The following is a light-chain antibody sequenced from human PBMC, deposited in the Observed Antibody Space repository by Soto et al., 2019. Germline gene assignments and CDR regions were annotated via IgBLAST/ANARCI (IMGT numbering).Light chain of an antibody. J-gene: IGLJ1*01. CDR3: CSYAGNSDV. V-gene: IGLV2-23*01. CDR1: SSDVGSYNL. Sequence: QSVLTQPASVSGCPGQSITISCTGTSSDVGSYNLVSWYQQHPGKAPKLMIYEGSKRPSGVSSRFSGSKSGNTASLTISGLQAEDEADYYCCSYAGNSDVFGTGTKVTVL. CDR2: EGS.